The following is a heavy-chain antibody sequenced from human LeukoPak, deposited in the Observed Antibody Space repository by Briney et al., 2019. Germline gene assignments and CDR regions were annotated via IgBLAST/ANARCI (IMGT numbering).Heavy chain of an antibody. J-gene: IGHJ4*02. CDR2: ISAYNGDT. CDR1: GYIFTSYG. D-gene: IGHD6-19*01. Sequence: ASVKVSCKASGYIFTSYGFSWVRQAPGQGLEWMAWISAYNGDTKYAQKFQDRVTMTTDTSTTTAYMELRNLRSDDTAVYYCARVPQRNIAMTGTRGDHWGRGTLVTVSS. V-gene: IGHV1-18*01. CDR3: ARVPQRNIAMTGTRGDH.